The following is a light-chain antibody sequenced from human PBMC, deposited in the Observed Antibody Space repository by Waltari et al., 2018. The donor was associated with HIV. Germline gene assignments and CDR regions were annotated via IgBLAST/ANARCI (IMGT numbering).Light chain of an antibody. V-gene: IGLV1-44*01. CDR2: SNI. Sequence: QSVLTQPPSASGTHGTRVTISRSGTSSHYVSNPVNWYQQPPAPAPKLLIYSNIQRPSGVPDRFSCSKSGTSASLAIGGLQSDDEADYYCAAWDDSLNGLWVFGGGTKLTVL. CDR1: SSHYVSNP. CDR3: AAWDDSLNGLWV. J-gene: IGLJ3*02.